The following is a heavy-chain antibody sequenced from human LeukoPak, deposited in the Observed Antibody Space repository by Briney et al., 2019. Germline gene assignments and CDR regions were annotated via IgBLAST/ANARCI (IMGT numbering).Heavy chain of an antibody. CDR1: GYTFTDYY. Sequence: ASVKVSCKASGYTFTDYYMHWVRQAPGQGLEWMGWINPKSGGTKYAQKFQGRVTMARDTSISTAYMDLSRLTSDDTAVYFCARHFNWVNDYWGQGTLVTVSS. V-gene: IGHV1-2*02. J-gene: IGHJ4*02. CDR2: INPKSGGT. CDR3: ARHFNWVNDY. D-gene: IGHD1-1*01.